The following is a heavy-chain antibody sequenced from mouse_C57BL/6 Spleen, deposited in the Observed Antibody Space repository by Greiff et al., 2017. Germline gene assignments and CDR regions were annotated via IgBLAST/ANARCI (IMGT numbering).Heavy chain of an antibody. CDR2: IYPRSGST. CDR1: GYTFTSYG. D-gene: IGHD1-1*01. CDR3: AREGSSYAWFAY. V-gene: IGHV1-81*01. Sequence: VQLQQSGAELARPGASVKLSCKASGYTFTSYGISWVKQRTGQGLEWIGEIYPRSGSTYYNEKFKGKATLTADKSSSTAYMELSSLTSEASAVYFCAREGSSYAWFAYWGQGTLVTVSA. J-gene: IGHJ3*01.